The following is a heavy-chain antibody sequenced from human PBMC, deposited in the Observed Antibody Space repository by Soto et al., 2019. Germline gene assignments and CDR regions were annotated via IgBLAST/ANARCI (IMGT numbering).Heavy chain of an antibody. V-gene: IGHV3-33*01. D-gene: IGHD4-17*01. CDR1: GFTFSSYG. CDR2: IWYDGSNK. J-gene: IGHJ6*02. Sequence: GGSLRLSCAASGFTFSSYGMNWVRQAPGKGLEWVAVIWYDGSNKYYADSVKGRFTISRDNSKNTLYLQMNSLRAEDTAVYYCAREDYADYYGMDVWGQGTTVTVSS. CDR3: AREDYADYYGMDV.